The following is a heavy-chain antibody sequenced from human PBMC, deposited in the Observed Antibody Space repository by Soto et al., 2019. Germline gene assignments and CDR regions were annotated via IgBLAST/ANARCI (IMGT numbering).Heavy chain of an antibody. CDR3: ARDFLFPWIQLWLPPRPGDYYYGMDV. D-gene: IGHD5-18*01. V-gene: IGHV1-18*01. Sequence: GASVKVSCKASGYTFTSHGISWVRQAPGQGLEWMGWISAYNGNTNYAQKLQGRVTMTTDTSTSTAYMELRSLRSDDTAVYYCARDFLFPWIQLWLPPRPGDYYYGMDVWGQGTTVTVSS. J-gene: IGHJ6*02. CDR1: GYTFTSHG. CDR2: ISAYNGNT.